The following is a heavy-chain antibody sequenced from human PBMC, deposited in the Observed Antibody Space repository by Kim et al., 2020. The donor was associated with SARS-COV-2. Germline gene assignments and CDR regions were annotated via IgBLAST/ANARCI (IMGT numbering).Heavy chain of an antibody. Sequence: SETLSLTCTVSGGSISSSSYYWGWIRQPPGKGLEWIGSIYYSGSTYYNPSLKSRVTISVDTSKNQFSLKLSSVTAADTAVYYCASKDGVPVFGVVMSAFDIWGQGTMVTVSS. D-gene: IGHD3-3*01. CDR1: GGSISSSSYY. J-gene: IGHJ3*02. CDR2: IYYSGST. V-gene: IGHV4-39*01. CDR3: ASKDGVPVFGVVMSAFDI.